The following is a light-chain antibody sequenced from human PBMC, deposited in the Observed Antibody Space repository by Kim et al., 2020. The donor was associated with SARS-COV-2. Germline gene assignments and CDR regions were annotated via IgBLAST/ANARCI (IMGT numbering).Light chain of an antibody. Sequence: VSPGERPPLPGRASQSVSSNLAWYQQKPGQAPRLLIYGAPTRATGIPARFSGSGSGIEFTLTISSLQSEDFAVYYCQQYNNWPYTFGQGTKLEI. CDR3: QQYNNWPYT. CDR2: GAP. V-gene: IGKV3-15*01. CDR1: QSVSSN. J-gene: IGKJ2*01.